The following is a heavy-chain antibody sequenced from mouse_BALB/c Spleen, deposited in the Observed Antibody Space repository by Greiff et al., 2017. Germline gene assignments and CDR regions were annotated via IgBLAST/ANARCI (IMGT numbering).Heavy chain of an antibody. CDR2: IAPGSGST. CDR3: ARYIDTWFAY. Sequence: DLVKPGASVKLSCKASGYTFTSYWLNWIKQRPGQGLEWIGRIAPGSGSTYYNEMFKGKATLTVDTSSSTAYIQLSSLSSEDSAVYFCARYIDTWFAYWGQGTTLTVSA. V-gene: IGHV1S41*01. D-gene: IGHD5-1-1*01. CDR1: GYTFTSYW. J-gene: IGHJ2*01.